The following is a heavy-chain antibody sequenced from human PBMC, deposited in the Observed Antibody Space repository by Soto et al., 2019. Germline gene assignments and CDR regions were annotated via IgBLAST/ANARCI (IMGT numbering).Heavy chain of an antibody. D-gene: IGHD3-16*01. CDR2: IYYSGST. CDR3: AREIEHDYIWGGYDAFDI. V-gene: IGHV4-31*03. Sequence: QVQLQESGPGLVKPSQTLSLTCTVSGGSISSGGYYWSWIRQHPGKGLEWIGYIYYSGSTYYNPYLKSRVTISVDTSKNQFSLKLSSVTAADTAVYYCAREIEHDYIWGGYDAFDIWGQGTMVTVSS. J-gene: IGHJ3*02. CDR1: GGSISSGGYY.